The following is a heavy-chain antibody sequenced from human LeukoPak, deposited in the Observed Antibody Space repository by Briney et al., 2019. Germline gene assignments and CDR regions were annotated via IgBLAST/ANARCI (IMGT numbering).Heavy chain of an antibody. CDR2: IYNSGST. Sequence: SETLSLTCVVSGGSISRGSDYWNWIRQPAGKGLEWMGRIYNSGSTNYNPSLKSRVTISADMSRNQLSLLLTSVTAADTAVYYCARQTFGVLYFDSWGLGTLVIVSS. CDR1: GGSISRGSDY. D-gene: IGHD3-16*01. J-gene: IGHJ4*02. V-gene: IGHV4-61*02. CDR3: ARQTFGVLYFDS.